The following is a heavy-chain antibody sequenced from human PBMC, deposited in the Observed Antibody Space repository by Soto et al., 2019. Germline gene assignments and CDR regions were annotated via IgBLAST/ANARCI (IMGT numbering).Heavy chain of an antibody. J-gene: IGHJ4*02. V-gene: IGHV1-69*13. CDR1: GGTFSSYA. CDR2: IIPIFGTA. CDR3: ARGVTYYYDSSGYFAY. Sequence: SVKVSCKASGGTFSSYAISWVRQAPGQGLEWMGGIIPIFGTANYAQKFQGRVTITADESTSTAYMELSSLRSEDTAVYYCARGVTYYYDSSGYFAYWGQGTMVTVSS. D-gene: IGHD3-22*01.